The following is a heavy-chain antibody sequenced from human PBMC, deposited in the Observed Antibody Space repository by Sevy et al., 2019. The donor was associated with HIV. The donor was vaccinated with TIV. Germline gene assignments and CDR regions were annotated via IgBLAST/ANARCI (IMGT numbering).Heavy chain of an antibody. CDR1: GFTFSSYS. CDR2: ISSSSYI. D-gene: IGHD6-19*01. J-gene: IGHJ3*02. Sequence: GGSLRLSCAASGFTFSSYSMNWVRQAPGKGLEWVSSISSSSYIYYADSVKGRFTISRDNAKNSLYLQMNSLRAEDTAVYYCARDRGIAVATDAFDIWGQGTMVTVPS. CDR3: ARDRGIAVATDAFDI. V-gene: IGHV3-21*01.